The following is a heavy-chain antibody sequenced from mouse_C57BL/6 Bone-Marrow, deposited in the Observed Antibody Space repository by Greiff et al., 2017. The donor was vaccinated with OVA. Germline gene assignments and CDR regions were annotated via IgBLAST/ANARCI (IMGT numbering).Heavy chain of an antibody. Sequence: QVQLKESGAELARPGASVKLSCKASGYTFTSYGISWVKQRTGQGLEWIGEIYPRSGNTYYNEKFKGKATLTADKSSSTAYMELRSLTSEDSAVYFCAREGDGYFHWYFDVWGTGTTVTVSS. V-gene: IGHV1-81*01. CDR2: IYPRSGNT. D-gene: IGHD2-3*01. CDR3: AREGDGYFHWYFDV. J-gene: IGHJ1*03. CDR1: GYTFTSYG.